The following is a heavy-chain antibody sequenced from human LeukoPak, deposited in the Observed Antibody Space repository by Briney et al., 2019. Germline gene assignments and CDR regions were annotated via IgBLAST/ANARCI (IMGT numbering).Heavy chain of an antibody. CDR2: ISSSSSYI. D-gene: IGHD1-14*01. J-gene: IGHJ4*02. CDR1: GFTFSSYS. CDR3: ARGRKREFDC. Sequence: GGSLRLSCAASGFTFSSYSMNWVRQAPGKGLEWVSSISSSSSYIYYADSVKGRFTISRDNAKDSLYLQMNSLRAEDTAVYYCARGRKREFDCWGQGTLVTVSS. V-gene: IGHV3-21*01.